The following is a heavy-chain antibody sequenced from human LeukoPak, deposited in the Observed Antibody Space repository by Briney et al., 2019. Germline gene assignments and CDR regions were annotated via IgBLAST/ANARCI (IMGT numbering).Heavy chain of an antibody. D-gene: IGHD4-23*01. CDR2: IYYSGST. J-gene: IGHJ4*02. CDR3: AREDFYGGTVDY. V-gene: IGHV4-61*08. Sequence: SETLSLTCTVSGGSISSGGYYWSWIRQPPGKGLEWIGYIYYSGSTNYNPSLKSRVTISVDTSKNQFSLKLSSVTAADTAVYYCAREDFYGGTVDYWGQGTLVTVSS. CDR1: GGSISSGGYY.